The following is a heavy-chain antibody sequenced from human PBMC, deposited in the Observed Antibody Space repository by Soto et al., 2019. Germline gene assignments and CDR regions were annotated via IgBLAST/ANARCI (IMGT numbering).Heavy chain of an antibody. D-gene: IGHD3-3*01. CDR3: AKRRERYYDFWSARAPSWFDP. J-gene: IGHJ5*02. CDR2: INHSGST. Sequence: SETLSLTCAVYGGSFSGYYWSWIRQPPGKGLEWIGEINHSGSTNYNPSLKSRVTISVDTSKNQFSLKLSSVTAADTAVYYCAKRRERYYDFWSARAPSWFDPWGQGTLVTASS. V-gene: IGHV4-34*01. CDR1: GGSFSGYY.